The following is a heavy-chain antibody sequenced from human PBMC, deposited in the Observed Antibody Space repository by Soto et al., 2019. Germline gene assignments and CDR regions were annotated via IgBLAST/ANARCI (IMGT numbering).Heavy chain of an antibody. CDR3: ARTIAARASRNLDY. V-gene: IGHV4-34*01. CDR2: INHSGGT. J-gene: IGHJ4*02. D-gene: IGHD6-6*01. CDR1: GGSFSGSY. Sequence: QVQLQQWGAGLLKPSETLSLTCAVYGGSFSGSYWSWIRQPPEKGLEWIGEINHSGGTNYNPSLKSRVTISVVTSKSQLSLNLNSVTAADTAVYYCARTIAARASRNLDYWGQGTLVTVSS.